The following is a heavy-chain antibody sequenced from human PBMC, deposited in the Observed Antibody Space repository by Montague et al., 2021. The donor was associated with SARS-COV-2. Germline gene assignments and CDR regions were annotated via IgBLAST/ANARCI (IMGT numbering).Heavy chain of an antibody. CDR3: ARVHFVSSGWYPDAFDI. CDR2: IYYSGST. V-gene: IGHV4-31*03. J-gene: IGHJ3*02. Sequence: TLSLTCSVSGDSINSRYYYCGWVRQHPGKGLEWIGYIYYSGSTYYNPSLKSRLTISVDTSKNQFSLKLSSVTAADTAVYYCARVHFVSSGWYPDAFDIWGQGTMVTVSS. D-gene: IGHD6-19*01. CDR1: GDSINSRYYY.